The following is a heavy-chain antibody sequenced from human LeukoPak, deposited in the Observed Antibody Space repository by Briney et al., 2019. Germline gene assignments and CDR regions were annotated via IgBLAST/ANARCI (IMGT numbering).Heavy chain of an antibody. V-gene: IGHV1-58*02. J-gene: IGHJ4*02. CDR1: GITFSTSA. D-gene: IGHD6-13*01. Sequence: GTSVKVSCKASGITFSTSAMQWVRQARGQRLEWVGWIVVGTGNTNYAQKFQERVTITRDMSTSTVYMELSGLRSDDTAVYYCAAGYYSSWSYFNYWGQGTLVTVSS. CDR2: IVVGTGNT. CDR3: AAGYYSSWSYFNY.